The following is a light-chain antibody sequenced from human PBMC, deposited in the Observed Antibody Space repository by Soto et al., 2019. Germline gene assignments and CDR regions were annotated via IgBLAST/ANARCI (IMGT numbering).Light chain of an antibody. CDR1: SSNIGSNT. J-gene: IGLJ1*01. CDR3: AAWDDSLNGLV. CDR2: TNS. Sequence: QSVLTQPPSASGTPGQRVTISCSGGSSNIGSNTVKWYQHLPGTAPKLLIYTNSQRPSGVPDRFSGSKSGTSASLAISGLQSEDEADYYCAAWDDSLNGLVFGTGTKLTVL. V-gene: IGLV1-44*01.